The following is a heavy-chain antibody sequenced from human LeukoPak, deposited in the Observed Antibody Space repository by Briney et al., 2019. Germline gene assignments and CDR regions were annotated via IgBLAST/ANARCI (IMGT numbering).Heavy chain of an antibody. CDR2: IYSGGST. CDR3: ATTSSGYYFGTFDC. D-gene: IGHD3-22*01. Sequence: GGSLRLSCAASGFTFSSYAMSWVRQAPGKGLEWVSVIYSGGSTYYADSVKGRFTISRDNSKNTLYLQMNSLRAEDTAVYYCATTSSGYYFGTFDCWGQGTLVTVSS. CDR1: GFTFSSYA. V-gene: IGHV3-53*01. J-gene: IGHJ4*02.